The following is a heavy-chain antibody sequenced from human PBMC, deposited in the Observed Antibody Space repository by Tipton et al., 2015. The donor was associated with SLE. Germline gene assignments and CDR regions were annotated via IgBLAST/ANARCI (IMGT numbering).Heavy chain of an antibody. J-gene: IGHJ4*02. CDR1: GGSISSNSYY. CDR3: ARHCQLYSFVY. Sequence: TLSLTCTVSGGSISSNSYYWGWIRQPPGKGLEWIGSTYYSGSTYYNPSLKSRVTISVDTSKNQFSLKLSSVTAADTAVYYCARHCQLYSFVYWGQGTLVTVSS. CDR2: TYYSGST. D-gene: IGHD5-24*01. V-gene: IGHV4-39*07.